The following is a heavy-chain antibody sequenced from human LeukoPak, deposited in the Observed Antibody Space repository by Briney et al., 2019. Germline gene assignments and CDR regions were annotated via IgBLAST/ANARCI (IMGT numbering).Heavy chain of an antibody. D-gene: IGHD3-16*01. CDR2: INHSGST. Sequence: ASETLSLTCAVYGGFFSGYYWSWIRQPPGKGLEWIGEINHSGSTNYNPSLKSRVTISVDTSKNQFSLKLSSVTAADTAVYYCARTRLGVYYYYYYMDVWGKGTTVTVSS. CDR1: GGFFSGYY. CDR3: ARTRLGVYYYYYYMDV. J-gene: IGHJ6*03. V-gene: IGHV4-34*01.